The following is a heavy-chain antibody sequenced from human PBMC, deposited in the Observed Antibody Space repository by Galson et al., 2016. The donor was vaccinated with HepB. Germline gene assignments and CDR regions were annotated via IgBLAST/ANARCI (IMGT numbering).Heavy chain of an antibody. D-gene: IGHD2-8*01. V-gene: IGHV3-23*01. CDR1: GFNFNIYA. Sequence: SLRLSCAASGFNFNIYAMDWVRQAPGKGLQWVSAISPRGTDTYYADSVMGRFSISRDNSKTTVYLQMDSLRAEDTAVYYCARDTYGAFDPWGQGALVTVSS. J-gene: IGHJ5*02. CDR3: ARDTYGAFDP. CDR2: ISPRGTDT.